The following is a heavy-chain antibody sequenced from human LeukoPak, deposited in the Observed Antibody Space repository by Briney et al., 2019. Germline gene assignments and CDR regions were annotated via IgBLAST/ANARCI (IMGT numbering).Heavy chain of an antibody. CDR3: ASWGPVGSLGAFDI. D-gene: IGHD3-16*01. CDR1: GGSISSGGYY. J-gene: IGHJ3*02. Sequence: PSETLSLTCTVSGGSISSGGYYWSWIRQPPGKGLEWIGYIYHSGSTYYNPSLKSRVTISVDRSKNQFSLKLSSVTAADTAVYYCASWGPVGSLGAFDIWGQGTMVTVSS. V-gene: IGHV4-30-2*01. CDR2: IYHSGST.